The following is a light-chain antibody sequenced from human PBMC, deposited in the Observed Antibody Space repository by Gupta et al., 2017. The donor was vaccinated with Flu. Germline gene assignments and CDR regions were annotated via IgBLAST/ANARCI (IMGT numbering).Light chain of an antibody. CDR2: KDR. J-gene: IGLJ1*01. CDR1: ALPKQY. CDR3: RSTDSSGSYV. V-gene: IGLV3-25*02. Sequence: DLTQPPSASVSPGQPARITCHGDALPKQYAYWYQQKPGQAPVLVIYKDRERPSGIPVRCSGSSSGTTVALSVRGVQAEDESYYDGRSTDSSGSYVFGTGTKVTVL.